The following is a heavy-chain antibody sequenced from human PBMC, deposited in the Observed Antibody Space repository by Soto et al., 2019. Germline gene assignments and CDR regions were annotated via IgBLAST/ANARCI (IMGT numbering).Heavy chain of an antibody. D-gene: IGHD2-15*01. J-gene: IGHJ3*01. CDR3: ARMCSHAGCLCDAFDL. CDR2: INAGNGNT. V-gene: IGHV1-3*01. Sequence: GASVKVSCKASGYTFTSYAMHWVRQAPGQRLEWMGWINAGNGNTKYSQKFQGRVTITRDTSASTAYMELSSLRSDDTAVYYCARMCSHAGCLCDAFDLWGQGTLVTVSS. CDR1: GYTFTSYA.